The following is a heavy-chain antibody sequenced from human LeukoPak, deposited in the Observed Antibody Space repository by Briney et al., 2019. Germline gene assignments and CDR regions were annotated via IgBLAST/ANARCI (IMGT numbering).Heavy chain of an antibody. CDR3: ARDRNVLRYFDWLFPPHNWFDP. D-gene: IGHD3-9*01. CDR1: GYTFTNYA. CDR2: IHPSTGNP. Sequence: ASVKVSCKASGYTFTNYAMNWVRQAPGQGLEWMGWIHPSTGNPTYAQGFTGRFVFSLDTSVSTPYLQISSLKAEDTAVYYCARDRNVLRYFDWLFPPHNWFDPWGQGTLVTVSS. J-gene: IGHJ5*02. V-gene: IGHV7-4-1*02.